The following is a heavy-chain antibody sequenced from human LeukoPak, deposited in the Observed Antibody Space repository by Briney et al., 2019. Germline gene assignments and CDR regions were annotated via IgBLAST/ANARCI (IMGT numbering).Heavy chain of an antibody. CDR1: EFTLSSYG. V-gene: IGHV3-23*01. Sequence: GGSLRLSCAASEFTLSSYGTAWVRQAPGKGPEWVSAIGHGGTTYYTDPVRGRFTISRDNSKNTLYLQMNSLRGEDTAVYYCAKEMASRRPFGCWGQGTLVTVSS. J-gene: IGHJ4*02. D-gene: IGHD5-24*01. CDR3: AKEMASRRPFGC. CDR2: IGHGGTT.